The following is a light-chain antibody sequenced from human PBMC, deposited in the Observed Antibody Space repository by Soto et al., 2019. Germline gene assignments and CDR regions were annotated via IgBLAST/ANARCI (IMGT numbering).Light chain of an antibody. J-gene: IGKJ2*01. Sequence: DIPMTQSPSSLSASVGDRVTITCRASQTISSSLNWYQQKPGKAPDLLIYAASNLQSGVPSRFSGSGSGSDFTLTISSLQPEDFAIYDCQQSYSSPQMYTFGEGTRLEIK. CDR2: AAS. V-gene: IGKV1-39*01. CDR1: QTISSS. CDR3: QQSYSSPQMYT.